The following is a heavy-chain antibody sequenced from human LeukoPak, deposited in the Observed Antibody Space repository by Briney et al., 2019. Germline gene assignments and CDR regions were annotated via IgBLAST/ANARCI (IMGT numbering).Heavy chain of an antibody. V-gene: IGHV1-46*01. J-gene: IGHJ4*02. CDR2: INPSGGST. CDR1: GYTFTGYY. Sequence: ASVKVSCKASGYTFTGYYMHWVRQAPGQGLEWMGIINPSGGSTSYAQKFQGRVTMTRDMSTSTVYMELSSLRSEDTAVYYCARSNEAYCGGDCPLDYWGQGTLVTVSS. CDR3: ARSNEAYCGGDCPLDY. D-gene: IGHD2-21*02.